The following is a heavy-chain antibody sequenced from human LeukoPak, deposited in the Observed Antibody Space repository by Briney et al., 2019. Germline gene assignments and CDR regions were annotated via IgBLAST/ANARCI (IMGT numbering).Heavy chain of an antibody. D-gene: IGHD3-10*01. J-gene: IGHJ4*02. V-gene: IGHV4-34*01. CDR3: ARAMVRGVITG. CDR1: GGSFSGYY. CDR2: INHSGST. Sequence: SETLSLTCAVYGGSFSGYYWSWIRRPPGKGLEWIGEINHSGSTNYNPSLKSRVTISVDTSKNQFSLKLSSVTAADTAVYYCARAMVRGVITGWGQGTLVTVSS.